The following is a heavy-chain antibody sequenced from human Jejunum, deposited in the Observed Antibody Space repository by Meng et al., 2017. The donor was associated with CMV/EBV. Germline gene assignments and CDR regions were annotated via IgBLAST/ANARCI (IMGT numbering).Heavy chain of an antibody. CDR1: GGTVTSGNSY. CDR3: ARSTTGPGDY. V-gene: IGHV4-61*01. Sequence: FTASGGTVTSGNSYWNWIRQPPGEGLEWIGWIYYTGRSTYNPSLKSRATITLATYKNQFSLKVTSVTAADTAVYYCARSTTGPGDYWGQGTLVTVSS. J-gene: IGHJ4*02. CDR2: IYYTGRS. D-gene: IGHD1-1*01.